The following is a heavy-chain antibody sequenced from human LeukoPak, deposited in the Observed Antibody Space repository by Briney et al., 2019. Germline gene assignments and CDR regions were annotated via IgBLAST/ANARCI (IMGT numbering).Heavy chain of an antibody. CDR1: GYTFTSYC. Sequence: ASAKVSCKASGYTFTSYCSSWVRQAPGQGLEWMGWISAYNGNTNYAQKLLSRVTMTTDTSTSTAYMELRSLRSDDTAVYYCARRARANFDYWGQGTLVTVSS. CDR2: ISAYNGNT. V-gene: IGHV1-18*01. J-gene: IGHJ4*02. CDR3: ARRARANFDY.